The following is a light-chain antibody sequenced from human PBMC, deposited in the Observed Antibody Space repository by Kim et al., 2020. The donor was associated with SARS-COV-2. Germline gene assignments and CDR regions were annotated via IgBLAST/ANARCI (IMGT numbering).Light chain of an antibody. V-gene: IGLV1-51*01. CDR2: DNN. Sequence: PGQKVTISCYGSSSNIGNNYVSWYQQLPGTAPKLLIYDNNKRPSGIPDRFSGSKSGTSATLGITGLQTGDEADYYCGTWDSSLSGVFGTGTKVTVL. CDR3: GTWDSSLSGV. CDR1: SSNIGNNY. J-gene: IGLJ1*01.